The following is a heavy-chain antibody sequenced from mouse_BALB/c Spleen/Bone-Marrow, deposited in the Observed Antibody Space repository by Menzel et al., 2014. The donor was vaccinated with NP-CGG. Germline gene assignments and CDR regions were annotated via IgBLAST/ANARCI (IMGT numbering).Heavy chain of an antibody. CDR2: INPDSRTI. J-gene: IGHJ2*01. Sequence: VQLKESGGGLVQPGGSLKLSCAASGSDFXRYWMSWVRQAPGKGLEWIGEINPDSRTINYTPSLKDKFIISRDNAKNTLYLRLNKVRSEDTALYYCARPDYYGYLNYWGQGTTLTVSS. CDR3: ARPDYYGYLNY. V-gene: IGHV4-1*02. D-gene: IGHD1-1*01. CDR1: GSDFXRYW.